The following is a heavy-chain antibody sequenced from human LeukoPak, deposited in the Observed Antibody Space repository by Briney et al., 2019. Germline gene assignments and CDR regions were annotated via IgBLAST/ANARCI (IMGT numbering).Heavy chain of an antibody. V-gene: IGHV3-23*01. Sequence: GGSLRLSCAASGFTFSNYAMSWVHQAPGKGLEWVSGISGSGGSTYSADSVKGWFTISRDNSKNTLYLQMNSLRAEDTAVYYCAKDRGSGSHHGFDYWGQGTLVTVSS. J-gene: IGHJ4*02. D-gene: IGHD1-26*01. CDR3: AKDRGSGSHHGFDY. CDR1: GFTFSNYA. CDR2: ISGSGGST.